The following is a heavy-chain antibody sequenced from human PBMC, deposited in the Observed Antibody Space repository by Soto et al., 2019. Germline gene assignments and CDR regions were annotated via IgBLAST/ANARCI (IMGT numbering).Heavy chain of an antibody. CDR2: IWYDGSNK. Sequence: QVQLVESGGGVVQPGRSLRLSCAASGFTCSSYGMHWVRQAPGKGLEWVAVIWYDGSNKYYADSVKGRFTISRDNSKNTLYLQMNSLRAEDTAVYYCARDLELELPSYYFDYWGQGTLVTVSS. CDR1: GFTCSSYG. J-gene: IGHJ4*02. CDR3: ARDLELELPSYYFDY. V-gene: IGHV3-33*01. D-gene: IGHD1-7*01.